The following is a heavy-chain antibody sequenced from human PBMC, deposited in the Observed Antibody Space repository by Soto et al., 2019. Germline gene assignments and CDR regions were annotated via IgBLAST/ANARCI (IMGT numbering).Heavy chain of an antibody. J-gene: IGHJ5*02. CDR1: GASISGFY. Sequence: PSETLSLTCTVSGASISGFYWSWIRKSAGKGLEWIGRIYATGTTDYNPSLKSRVMMSVDTSKKQFSPKLRSVTAADTAVYYCVRDGTKTLRDWFDPWGQGTLVTVSS. V-gene: IGHV4-4*07. D-gene: IGHD1-1*01. CDR2: IYATGTT. CDR3: VRDGTKTLRDWFDP.